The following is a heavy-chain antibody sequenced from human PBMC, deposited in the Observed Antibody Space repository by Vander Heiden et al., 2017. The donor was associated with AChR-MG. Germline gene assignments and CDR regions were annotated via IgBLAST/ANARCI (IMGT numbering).Heavy chain of an antibody. CDR1: GYMFTIYG. J-gene: IGHJ6*02. V-gene: IGHV1-18*01. D-gene: IGHD2-8*01. CDR2: ISGYNGNT. Sequence: QVQLMQSGGEVKKPGASVKVSCKASGYMFTIYGISWVRQAPGQGLEWMGWISGYNGNTKDAQKLQGRVTMTTDTSTTTAYMELRSLTSDDTAVYYCARDREVPRGVPRPGAMDAWGQGTTVTVSS. CDR3: ARDREVPRGVPRPGAMDA.